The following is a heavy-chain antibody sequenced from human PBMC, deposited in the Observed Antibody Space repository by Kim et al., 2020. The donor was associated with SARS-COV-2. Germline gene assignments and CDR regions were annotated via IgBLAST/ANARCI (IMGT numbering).Heavy chain of an antibody. CDR3: ARGPLNRARYSSGWYVFYY. Sequence: ALVKVSCKASGYTFTTYYMHWVRQAPGQGLEWMGIINPSGGSTSYAQKFQGRVTMTRDTSTSTVYMELSSLRSEDTAVYYCARGPLNRARYSSGWYVFYYWGQGTLVTVSS. V-gene: IGHV1-46*01. CDR2: INPSGGST. D-gene: IGHD6-19*01. J-gene: IGHJ4*02. CDR1: GYTFTTYY.